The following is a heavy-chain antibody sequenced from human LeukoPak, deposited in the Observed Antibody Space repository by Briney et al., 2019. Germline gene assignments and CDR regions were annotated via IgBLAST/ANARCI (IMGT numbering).Heavy chain of an antibody. CDR3: ARDFRDIVVVPAALYYYYMDV. CDR1: GYTFTGYY. CDR2: INPNSGGT. Sequence: ASVKVSCKASGYTFTGYYMHWVRQAPGQGLEWIGWINPNSGGTNYAQKFQGRVTMTRDTSISTAYMELSRLRSDDTAVYYCARDFRDIVVVPAALYYYYMDVWGKGTTVTVSS. D-gene: IGHD2-2*01. J-gene: IGHJ6*03. V-gene: IGHV1-2*02.